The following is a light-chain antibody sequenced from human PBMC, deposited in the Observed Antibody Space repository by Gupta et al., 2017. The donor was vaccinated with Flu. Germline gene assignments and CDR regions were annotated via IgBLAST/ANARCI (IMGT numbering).Light chain of an antibody. CDR3: LQVSTTPLA. V-gene: IGKV4-1*01. CDR2: WAS. CDR1: QSLLYSSNNKNY. J-gene: IGKJ3*01. Sequence: DIVMTQSPDSLAVSLGERATINCKSSQSLLYSSNNKNYLAWYQQNPGQPPKLLIHWASTRQSGVPDRFSGSGSGTDFTLTISSLQAEDVAVYYCLQVSTTPLAFGHGTKVDIK.